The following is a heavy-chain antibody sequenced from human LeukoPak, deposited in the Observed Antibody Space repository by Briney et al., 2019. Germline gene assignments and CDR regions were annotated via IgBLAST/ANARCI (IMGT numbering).Heavy chain of an antibody. V-gene: IGHV3-7*04. CDR3: AGGALDY. Sequence: GGSLRLSCAASGFTFSDYWMSWVRQAPGQGLEWVAKISQDGREQRFVDSVKGRFTISRDNAKNLLFLQMDSLRAEDTAVDYCAGGALDYWGPGTLVTVSS. CDR2: ISQDGREQ. CDR1: GFTFSDYW. J-gene: IGHJ4*02.